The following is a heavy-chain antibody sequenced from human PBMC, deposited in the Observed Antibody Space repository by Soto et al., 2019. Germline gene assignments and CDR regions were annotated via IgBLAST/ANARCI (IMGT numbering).Heavy chain of an antibody. CDR2: IYYSGST. J-gene: IGHJ6*02. Sequence: QLQLQESGPGLVKPSETLSLTCTVSGGSISSSSYYWGWIRQPPGKGLEWIGSIYYSGSTYYNPYLKSRVTISVDTSKNQFSLKLSSVTAADTAVYYCARHHNYGSDYYYYGMDVWGQGTTVTVSS. CDR3: ARHHNYGSDYYYYGMDV. CDR1: GGSISSSSYY. V-gene: IGHV4-39*01. D-gene: IGHD3-10*01.